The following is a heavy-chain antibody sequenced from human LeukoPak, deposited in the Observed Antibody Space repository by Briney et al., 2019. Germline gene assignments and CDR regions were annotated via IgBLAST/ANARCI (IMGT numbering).Heavy chain of an antibody. D-gene: IGHD1-26*01. Sequence: SETLSLTCTVSGGSISSFYWSWIRQPAGKALEWIGRIFTSGSTNYNPSLKSRVTISVDTSKNQFSLKLSSVTAADTAVYYCARDLGEGANNYYYYYMDVWGKGTTVTVSS. J-gene: IGHJ6*03. CDR3: ARDLGEGANNYYYYYMDV. V-gene: IGHV4-4*07. CDR2: IFTSGST. CDR1: GGSISSFY.